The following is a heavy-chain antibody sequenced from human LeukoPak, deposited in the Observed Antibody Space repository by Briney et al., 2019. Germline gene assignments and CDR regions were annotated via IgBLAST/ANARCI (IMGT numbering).Heavy chain of an antibody. CDR3: ARGYSSSWYSAFDY. CDR1: GYTFTSYA. J-gene: IGHJ4*02. V-gene: IGHV1-3*01. Sequence: ASVKASCKASGYTFTSYAMHWVRQAPGQRLEWMGWINAGNGNTKYSQKFQGRVTITRDTSASTAYMELSSLRSEDTAVYYCARGYSSSWYSAFDYWGQGTLVTVSS. CDR2: INAGNGNT. D-gene: IGHD6-13*01.